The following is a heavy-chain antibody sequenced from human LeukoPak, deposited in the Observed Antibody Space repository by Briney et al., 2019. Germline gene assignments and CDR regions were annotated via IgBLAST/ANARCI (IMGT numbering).Heavy chain of an antibody. D-gene: IGHD3-9*01. V-gene: IGHV1-69*13. J-gene: IGHJ3*02. CDR3: ARVPGNHDILTGYDI. Sequence: SVKVSCKASGGTFSSYAISWVRQAPGQGLEWMGGIIPIFGTANYAQKFQGRVTITADESASTAYMELSSLRSEDTAVYYCARVPGNHDILTGYDIWGQGTMVTVSS. CDR1: GGTFSSYA. CDR2: IIPIFGTA.